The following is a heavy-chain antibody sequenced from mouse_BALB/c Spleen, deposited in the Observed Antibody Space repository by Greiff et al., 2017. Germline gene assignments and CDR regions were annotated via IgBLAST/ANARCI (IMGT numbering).Heavy chain of an antibody. J-gene: IGHJ4*01. Sequence: VQLQESGAELVRPGTSVKVSCKASGYAFTNYLIEWVKQRPGQGLEWIGVINPGSGGTNYNEKFKGKATLTADKSSSTAYMQLSSLTSDDSAVYFCARSYYYGSNAMDYWGQGTSVTVSS. CDR1: GYAFTNYL. V-gene: IGHV1-54*01. CDR2: INPGSGGT. CDR3: ARSYYYGSNAMDY. D-gene: IGHD1-1*01.